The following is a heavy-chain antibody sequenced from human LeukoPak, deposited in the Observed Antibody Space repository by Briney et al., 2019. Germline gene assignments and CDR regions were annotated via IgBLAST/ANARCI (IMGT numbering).Heavy chain of an antibody. Sequence: PSETVSLTCAVYSGSFSGYYWIWLRQPPGKGLEGIGYIYYSGSTNYNPSLKSRVHISVDTSKNQCFLKLSSVTAADTAVYYCAKNTIGAFSPPDYYMVVWGKGTTVSVSS. CDR2: IYYSGST. J-gene: IGHJ6*03. CDR1: SGSFSGYY. V-gene: IGHV4-59*01. CDR3: AKNTIGAFSPPDYYMVV.